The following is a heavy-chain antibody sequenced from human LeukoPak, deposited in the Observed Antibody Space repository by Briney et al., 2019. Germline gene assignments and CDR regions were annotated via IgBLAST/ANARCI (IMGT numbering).Heavy chain of an antibody. D-gene: IGHD4-17*01. Sequence: CGPTLVKPTQTFTLTCTFSGFSLSTGGVGVGWIRQPPGKALEWLALIYLNDDKSYRPSLQSRLTITKDTSKNHVVLTMTNMDPVDTATYYCAHTVSYGDYVSWYFDLWGRGTLVTVSS. V-gene: IGHV2-5*01. CDR2: IYLNDDK. CDR3: AHTVSYGDYVSWYFDL. J-gene: IGHJ2*01. CDR1: GFSLSTGGVG.